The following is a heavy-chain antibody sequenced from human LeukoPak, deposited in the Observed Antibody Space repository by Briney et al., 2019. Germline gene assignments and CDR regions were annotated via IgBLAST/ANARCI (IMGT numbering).Heavy chain of an antibody. D-gene: IGHD1-7*01. Sequence: PSETPSLTCSVSGDSISPYSWTWIRQPAGKGLEWIGRIFTSGAAFYNPSLKSRVTMSIATSKAQFSLRLSSVTAADTAVYYCARVHWNYDGLAWFDPWGQGTLVIVSS. CDR2: IFTSGAA. J-gene: IGHJ5*02. V-gene: IGHV4-4*07. CDR1: GDSISPYS. CDR3: ARVHWNYDGLAWFDP.